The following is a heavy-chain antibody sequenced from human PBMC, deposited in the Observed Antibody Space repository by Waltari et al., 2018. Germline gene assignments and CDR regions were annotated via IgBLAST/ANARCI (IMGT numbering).Heavy chain of an antibody. CDR2: IIPILGIA. CDR1: GGTFSSDA. J-gene: IGHJ5*02. CDR3: ARDHCSSTSCYKRGWFDP. V-gene: IGHV1-69*09. D-gene: IGHD2-2*02. Sequence: QVQLVQSGAEVKKPGSSVKVSCKASGGTFSSDAISWVRQAPGQGLEWMGRIIPILGIANYAQKFQGRVTITADISTSTAYMELSSLRSEDTAVYYCARDHCSSTSCYKRGWFDPWGQGTLVTVSS.